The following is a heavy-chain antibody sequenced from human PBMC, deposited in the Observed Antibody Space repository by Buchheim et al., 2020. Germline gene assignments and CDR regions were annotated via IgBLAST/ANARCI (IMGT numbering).Heavy chain of an antibody. CDR2: IWSDGGYK. CDR1: GFSFSRHG. V-gene: IGHV3-33*01. Sequence: QVQLVESGGGVVQPGRSLRLSCAASGFSFSRHGMHWVRQAPGRGLEWMAVIWSDGGYKYHEDSVKGRFTISRDNSINRLYLQMNSLRAEDTAVYYCARDHTNMIRGLGADYSHYGMDVWGQGTT. J-gene: IGHJ6*02. CDR3: ARDHTNMIRGLGADYSHYGMDV. D-gene: IGHD4-11*01.